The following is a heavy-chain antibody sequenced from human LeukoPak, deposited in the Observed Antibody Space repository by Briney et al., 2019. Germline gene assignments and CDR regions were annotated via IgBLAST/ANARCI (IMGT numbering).Heavy chain of an antibody. J-gene: IGHJ4*02. D-gene: IGHD3-10*01. CDR2: ISGSGASI. CDR3: AKDRGYGSGSYYAYYFDS. CDR1: GFTFSNYA. Sequence: GGSLRLSCAASGFTFSNYAVSWVRQAPGEGLEGVPAISGSGASIYYADSVRGRFTISRDNSKNRLYLQMNSLRAEDTALYYCAKDRGYGSGSYYAYYFDSWGQGTLVTVSS. V-gene: IGHV3-23*01.